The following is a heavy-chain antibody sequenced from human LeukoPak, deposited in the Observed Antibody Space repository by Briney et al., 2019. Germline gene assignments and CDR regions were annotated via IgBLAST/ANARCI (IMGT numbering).Heavy chain of an antibody. J-gene: IGHJ6*02. Sequence: GESLQISCKGSGYIFTSYWIGWVRQLPGKGLEWMGIIYPGDSDTRYSPSFQGQVTISADKSISTAYLQWSSLKASDTAMYYCARLYCSSTSCQYYYYYGMDVWGQGTTVTVSS. CDR1: GYIFTSYW. D-gene: IGHD2-2*01. V-gene: IGHV5-51*01. CDR2: IYPGDSDT. CDR3: ARLYCSSTSCQYYYYYGMDV.